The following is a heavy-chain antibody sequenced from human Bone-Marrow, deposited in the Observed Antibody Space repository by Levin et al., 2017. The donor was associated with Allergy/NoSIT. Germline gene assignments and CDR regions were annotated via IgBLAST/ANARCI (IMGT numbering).Heavy chain of an antibody. CDR2: INAGNGST. CDR3: ARESLSPKYCGADCYLVS. J-gene: IGHJ5*02. Sequence: GESLKISCKASGYTFTSYIIHWVRQAPGQRLEWMGCINAGNGSTKYSQEFQGTVTITRDTSASTVYLELNTLRSEDTAVYYCARESLSPKYCGADCYLVSWGQGTLVSVSS. V-gene: IGHV1-3*01. D-gene: IGHD2-21*02. CDR1: GYTFTSYI.